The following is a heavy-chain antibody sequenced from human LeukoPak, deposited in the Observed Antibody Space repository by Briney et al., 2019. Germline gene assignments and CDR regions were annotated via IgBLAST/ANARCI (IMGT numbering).Heavy chain of an antibody. D-gene: IGHD3-22*01. Sequence: ETLSLTCAVYGGSFIGYYWSWIRPPPGKGLEWIGEINHSGSTNYNPSLKSRVTISVDTSKNQFSLKLSSVTAADTAVYYCARQTYYYDSSGYHPYWGQGTLVTVSS. J-gene: IGHJ4*02. CDR1: GGSFIGYY. CDR3: ARQTYYYDSSGYHPY. CDR2: INHSGST. V-gene: IGHV4-34*01.